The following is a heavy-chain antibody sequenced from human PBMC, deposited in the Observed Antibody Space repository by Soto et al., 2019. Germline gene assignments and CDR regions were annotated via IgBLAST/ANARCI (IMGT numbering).Heavy chain of an antibody. Sequence: GASVKGSCKASGYIFTNYYIHWVLQAPGQGLEWMAIINPLPTSGSTNYAQKFQGRVTVTRDTSTSTVYMELSSLKSEDTAIYYCAKDLAAAAYWGQGTLVSVSS. V-gene: IGHV1-46*01. CDR1: GYIFTNYY. J-gene: IGHJ4*02. D-gene: IGHD6-13*01. CDR3: AKDLAAAAY. CDR2: INPLPTSGST.